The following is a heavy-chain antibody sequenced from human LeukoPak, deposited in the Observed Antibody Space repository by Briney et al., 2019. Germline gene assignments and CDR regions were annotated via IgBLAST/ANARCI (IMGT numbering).Heavy chain of an antibody. Sequence: PGGSLRLSCAASGFTFSSYSMNWVRQAPGRGLEWVSSISSSSSYIYYADSVKGRFTISRDNAKNSLYLQMNSLRAEDTAVYYCARAVYGFDAFDIWGQGTMVTVSS. CDR1: GFTFSSYS. V-gene: IGHV3-21*01. CDR3: ARAVYGFDAFDI. J-gene: IGHJ3*02. D-gene: IGHD4-17*01. CDR2: ISSSSSYI.